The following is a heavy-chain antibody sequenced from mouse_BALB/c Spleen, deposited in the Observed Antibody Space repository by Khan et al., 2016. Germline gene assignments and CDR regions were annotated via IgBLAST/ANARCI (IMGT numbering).Heavy chain of an antibody. CDR2: IRLKSDNYAT. D-gene: IGHD2-3*01. J-gene: IGHJ4*01. CDR3: TRTYDVYSGAMDY. V-gene: IGHV6-6*02. Sequence: EVKLEVSGGGLVQPGGSMKLSCVASGFTFSGYWMSWVRQSPEKGLEWVAEIRLKSDNYATHYAESVKGKFTISRDDSKGRLYLQMSSLRPEDTGIYYCTRTYDVYSGAMDYWGQGTSRTVSS. CDR1: GFTFSGYW.